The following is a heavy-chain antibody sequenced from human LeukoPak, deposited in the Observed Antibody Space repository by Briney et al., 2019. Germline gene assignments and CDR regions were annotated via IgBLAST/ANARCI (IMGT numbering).Heavy chain of an antibody. CDR3: ARGTYGDYYFDD. D-gene: IGHD4-17*01. CDR2: ISAYNGNT. CDR1: GYTFTSYG. Sequence: GASVKVSCKASGYTFTSYGISCVRQAPGQGLEWMGWISAYNGNTNYAQKLQGRVTMTTDTSTSTAYMELRSLRSDDTSVQYCARGTYGDYYFDDGGQGTLVTVSS. V-gene: IGHV1-18*01. J-gene: IGHJ4*02.